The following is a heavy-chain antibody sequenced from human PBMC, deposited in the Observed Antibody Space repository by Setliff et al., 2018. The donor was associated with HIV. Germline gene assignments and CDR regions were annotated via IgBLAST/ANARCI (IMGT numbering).Heavy chain of an antibody. CDR1: GYTFDSYG. J-gene: IGHJ3*02. D-gene: IGHD3-22*01. CDR3: ARGDFYDSSGYFTDAFDI. CDR2: ISAYNGNT. Sequence: ASVKVSCKASGYTFDSYGISWVRQAPGQGLEWMGWISAYNGNTNYAQKLQGRVTMTTDTSTSTAYMELRSLRSDDTAVYYCARGDFYDSSGYFTDAFDIWGQGTMVTVSS. V-gene: IGHV1-18*01.